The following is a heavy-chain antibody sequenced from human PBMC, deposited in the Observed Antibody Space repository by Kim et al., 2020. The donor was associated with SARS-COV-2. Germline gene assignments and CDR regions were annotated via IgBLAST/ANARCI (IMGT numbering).Heavy chain of an antibody. D-gene: IGHD3-16*01. CDR3: ARSAGPYDYYFDY. J-gene: IGHJ4*02. V-gene: IGHV5-51*01. Sequence: RYRPAFQGQVNISADKSTTAAYLQWSSLKASDTAMYYCARSAGPYDYYFDYWGQGTLVTVSS.